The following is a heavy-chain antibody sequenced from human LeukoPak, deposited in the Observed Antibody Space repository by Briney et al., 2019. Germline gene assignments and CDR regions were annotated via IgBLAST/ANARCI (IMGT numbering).Heavy chain of an antibody. V-gene: IGHV4-34*01. D-gene: IGHD5-12*01. Sequence: SETLSLTCAVYGGSFSGYYWSWIRQPPGKGLEWIGEINHSGSTNYNPSLKSRVTISVDTSKNQFSLKLSSVTAADTAVYYCARGYDYVGYWGQGTLVTVSS. J-gene: IGHJ4*02. CDR1: GGSFSGYY. CDR2: INHSGST. CDR3: ARGYDYVGY.